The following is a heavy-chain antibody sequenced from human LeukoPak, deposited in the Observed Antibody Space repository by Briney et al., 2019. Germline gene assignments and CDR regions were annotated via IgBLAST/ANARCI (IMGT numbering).Heavy chain of an antibody. CDR3: ARPISGPLSFWAFDV. V-gene: IGHV1-2*02. CDR2: INPISGGT. D-gene: IGHD3-10*01. Sequence: ASVKVSCKTSGYTFTDYYMQWVRQAPGQGLEWMGWINPISGGTNYAQNFQARVTMTRDTSINTAYMELSSLTSDDTAVYYCARPISGPLSFWAFDVWGQGTMVTV. J-gene: IGHJ3*01. CDR1: GYTFTDYY.